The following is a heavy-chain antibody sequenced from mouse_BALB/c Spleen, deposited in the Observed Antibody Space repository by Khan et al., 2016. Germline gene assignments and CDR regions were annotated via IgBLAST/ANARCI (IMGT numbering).Heavy chain of an antibody. V-gene: IGHV3-2*02. CDR3: ARFTLISDGNYYGY. J-gene: IGHJ2*01. CDR2: ISYSGST. CDR1: GYSITSDYA. Sequence: EVQLQESGPGLVKPSQSLSLTCTVTGYSITSDYAWNWIRQFPGNKLEWMGYISYSGSTSYNPSLKSRISITRDTSKNQFFLQLNSVTIEDTATYCCARFTLISDGNYYGYRGQGTTLAVSS. D-gene: IGHD2-1*01.